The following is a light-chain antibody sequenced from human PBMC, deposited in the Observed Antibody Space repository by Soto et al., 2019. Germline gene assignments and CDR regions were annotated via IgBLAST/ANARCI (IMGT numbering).Light chain of an antibody. Sequence: TQSPGTLSLSPGERATLSCRASQSLSSSYLAWYQQKPGKAPELLIYAASTLQSGVPSRFSGSGSGTDFTLTISCLQSEDFATYYCQQYYSFPRTFGQGTKVEIK. CDR2: AAS. J-gene: IGKJ1*01. V-gene: IGKV1-8*01. CDR3: QQYYSFPRT. CDR1: QSLSSSY.